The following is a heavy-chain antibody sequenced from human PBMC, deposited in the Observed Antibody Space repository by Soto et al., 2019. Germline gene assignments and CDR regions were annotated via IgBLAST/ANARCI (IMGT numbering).Heavy chain of an antibody. CDR3: ARGGALTGGRLDP. V-gene: IGHV4-59*01. CDR2: IYYSGST. CDR1: GGSISSYY. Sequence: SETLSLTCTVSGGSISSYYWSWIRQPPGKGLEWIGYIYYSGSTNYNPSLKSRVTISVDTSKNQFSLKLSSVTAADTAVYYCARGGALTGGRLDPWGQGTLVTVSS. D-gene: IGHD3-16*01. J-gene: IGHJ5*02.